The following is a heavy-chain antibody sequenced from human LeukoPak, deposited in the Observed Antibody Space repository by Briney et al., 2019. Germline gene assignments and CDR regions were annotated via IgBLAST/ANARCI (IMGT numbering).Heavy chain of an antibody. CDR1: GFTFSSYA. D-gene: IGHD2-15*01. J-gene: IGHJ4*02. CDR2: ISSDGGST. Sequence: PGGSLRLSCSASGFTFSSYAMHWVRQAPGMGLEYVSAISSDGGSTYYADSVKGRFTISRDNSKNTLYLQMNSLRAEDTAVYYCAKDPKPESCSGGSCYSFWGQGTLVTVSP. CDR3: AKDPKPESCSGGSCYSF. V-gene: IGHV3-64*04.